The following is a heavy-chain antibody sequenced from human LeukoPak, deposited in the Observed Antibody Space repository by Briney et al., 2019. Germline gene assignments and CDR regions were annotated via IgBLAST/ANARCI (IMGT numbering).Heavy chain of an antibody. D-gene: IGHD2-2*01. CDR3: AKGGSPAMLDY. Sequence: GGSLRLSCAASGFTFSSYGMHWVRQAPGKGLEWVAFIPYDGSNKYYPDSLKGRFTISRDNSKNTLYLQMNSLRADDTAVYYCAKGGSPAMLDYWGRGTLVAVSS. V-gene: IGHV3-30*02. J-gene: IGHJ4*02. CDR1: GFTFSSYG. CDR2: IPYDGSNK.